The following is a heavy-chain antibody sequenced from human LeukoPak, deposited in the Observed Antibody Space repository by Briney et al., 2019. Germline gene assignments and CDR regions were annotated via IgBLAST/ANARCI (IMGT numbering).Heavy chain of an antibody. J-gene: IGHJ3*02. CDR2: ISGSGGST. V-gene: IGHV3-23*01. Sequence: GGSLRLSCAASGFTCSSYAMSWVRQAPGKGLEWVSAISGSGGSTYYVDSVKGRCTISRDKSKNTLYLQMNSLRAEDTAVYYCAKDLGYDSSGYYDGDAFDIWGQGTMVTVSS. CDR1: GFTCSSYA. CDR3: AKDLGYDSSGYYDGDAFDI. D-gene: IGHD3-22*01.